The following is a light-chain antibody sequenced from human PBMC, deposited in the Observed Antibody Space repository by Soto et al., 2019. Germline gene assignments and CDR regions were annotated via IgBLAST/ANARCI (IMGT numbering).Light chain of an antibody. J-gene: IGKJ5*01. V-gene: IGKV1-39*01. CDR3: QQSYSTLT. Sequence: TQMTQTPSTRSASVGDRVTMICRASQSISTSLAWYQQKPGKAPKLLIYAASSLQSGAPSRFSGSGSGTDFTLTISSLQPEDFATYYCQQSYSTLTFGQGKRVEI. CDR2: AAS. CDR1: QSISTS.